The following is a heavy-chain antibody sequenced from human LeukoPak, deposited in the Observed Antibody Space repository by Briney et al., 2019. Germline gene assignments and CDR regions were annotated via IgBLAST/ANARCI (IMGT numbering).Heavy chain of an antibody. CDR1: GSTFTGYY. CDR3: ARSRYSDWLLYPVFDY. V-gene: IGHV1-2*02. D-gene: IGHD3-9*01. J-gene: IGHJ4*02. Sequence: GASVTVSCKASGSTFTGYYMHWVRQAPGQGLEWMGWINPNSGGTNYAQKFQGRVTMTRDTSISTAYMELSRLRSDDTAVYYCARSRYSDWLLYPVFDYWVQGTLVTVSS. CDR2: INPNSGGT.